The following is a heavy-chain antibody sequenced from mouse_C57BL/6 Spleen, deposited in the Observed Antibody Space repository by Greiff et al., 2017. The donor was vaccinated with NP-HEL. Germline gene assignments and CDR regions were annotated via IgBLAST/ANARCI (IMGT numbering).Heavy chain of an antibody. CDR3: TRCMDYYGSESPGWFAY. V-gene: IGHV1-5*01. CDR2: IYPGNSDT. D-gene: IGHD1-1*01. Sequence: EVQLQQSGTVLARPGASVKMSCKTSGYTFTSYWMHWVKQRPGQGLEWIGAIYPGNSDTSYNQKFKGKAKLTAVTSASTAYMELSSLTNEDSAVYYCTRCMDYYGSESPGWFAYWGQGTLVTVSA. CDR1: GYTFTSYW. J-gene: IGHJ3*01.